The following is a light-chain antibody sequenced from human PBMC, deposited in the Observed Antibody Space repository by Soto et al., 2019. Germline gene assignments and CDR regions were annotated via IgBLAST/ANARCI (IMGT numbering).Light chain of an antibody. CDR1: QSVAYK. Sequence: IVMTQSPGTLTVFPGESATLSCRASQSVAYKVAWYQQKPGQPPRLLMYGASMRVTGTPDRFRGSGSGTEFTLTISSLLSEDFAVYHCQQYDAWPRTFGQGTKVEIK. V-gene: IGKV3D-15*01. J-gene: IGKJ1*01. CDR2: GAS. CDR3: QQYDAWPRT.